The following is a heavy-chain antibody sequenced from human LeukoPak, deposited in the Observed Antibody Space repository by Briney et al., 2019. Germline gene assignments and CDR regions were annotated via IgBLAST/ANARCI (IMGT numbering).Heavy chain of an antibody. CDR2: INAGNGNT. CDR1: GYTFTSYA. CDR3: ARSKGSGSYYYFDY. Sequence: ASVKVSCKASGYTFTSYAMHWVRQAPGQRREWMGWINAGNGNTKYSQKFQGRVTITRDTSASTAYMELSSLRSEDTAVYYCARSKGSGSYYYFDYWGQGTLVSVSS. V-gene: IGHV1-3*01. J-gene: IGHJ4*02. D-gene: IGHD3-10*01.